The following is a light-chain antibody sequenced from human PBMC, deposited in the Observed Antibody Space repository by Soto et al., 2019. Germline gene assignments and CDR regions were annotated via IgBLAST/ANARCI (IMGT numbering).Light chain of an antibody. J-gene: IGLJ3*02. CDR2: DVS. CDR3: CSYAGAFTFGV. Sequence: QSVLTQPRSVSGSPGQSVTISCTGTSSDVGGYNYVSWYQQHPGEAPKLMIYDVSKRPSGVPDRFSGSKSGNTASLTISGLQAEDEADYYCCSYAGAFTFGVFGGGTKLTVL. CDR1: SSDVGGYNY. V-gene: IGLV2-11*01.